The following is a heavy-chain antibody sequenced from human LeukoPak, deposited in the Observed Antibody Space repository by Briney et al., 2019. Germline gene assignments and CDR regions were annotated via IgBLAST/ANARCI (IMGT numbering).Heavy chain of an antibody. CDR2: INRSGST. V-gene: IGHV4-34*01. D-gene: IGHD2-15*01. Sequence: PSETLSLTCDVYGGSFTGFYWTWIRQPPGKGLEWIGEINRSGSTNYNPSLKSRLTISVDTSRNQFSLRLSSVTAADTAFYYCARSNIVAVVAARPYGMDIWGQGTTVTISS. CDR3: ARSNIVAVVAARPYGMDI. CDR1: GGSFTGFY. J-gene: IGHJ6*02.